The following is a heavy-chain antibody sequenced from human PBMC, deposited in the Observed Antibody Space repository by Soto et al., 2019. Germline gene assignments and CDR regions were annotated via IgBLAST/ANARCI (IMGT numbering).Heavy chain of an antibody. J-gene: IGHJ4*02. Sequence: ASVKVSCKASGYTFTSYDINWVRQATRQGLEWMGWMNPNSGNTGYAQKFQGRVTMTRNTSISTAYMELSSLRSEDTAVYYCARGGYCSSTSCYKSNDYWGQGTLVTVSS. V-gene: IGHV1-8*01. D-gene: IGHD2-2*01. CDR2: MNPNSGNT. CDR1: GYTFTSYD. CDR3: ARGGYCSSTSCYKSNDY.